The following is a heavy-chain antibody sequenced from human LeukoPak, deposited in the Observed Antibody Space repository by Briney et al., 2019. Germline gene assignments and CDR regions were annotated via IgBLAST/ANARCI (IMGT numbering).Heavy chain of an antibody. D-gene: IGHD6-13*01. V-gene: IGHV1-69*05. CDR2: IIPIFGTA. J-gene: IGHJ6*03. CDR3: ASKRRASAAGTYYYYYMDV. Sequence: SVKVSCKASGGTFSSYAISWVRQAPGQGLEWMGGIIPIFGTANYAQKFQGRVTITTDESTSTAYMELGSLRSEDTAVYYCASKRRASAAGTYYYYYMDVWGKGTTVTVSS. CDR1: GGTFSSYA.